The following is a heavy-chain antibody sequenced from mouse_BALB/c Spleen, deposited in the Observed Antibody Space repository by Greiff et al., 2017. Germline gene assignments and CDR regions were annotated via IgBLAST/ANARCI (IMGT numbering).Heavy chain of an antibody. CDR2: IYPYNGGT. V-gene: IGHV1S29*02. CDR3: ATAGSSWFAY. J-gene: IGHJ3*01. D-gene: IGHD1-1*02. Sequence: VHVKQSGPELVKPGASVKISCKASGYTFTDYNMHWVKQSHGKSLEWIGYIYPYNGGTGYNQKFKSKATLTVDNSSSTAYMELRSLTSEDSAVYYCATAGSSWFAYWGQGTLVTVSA. CDR1: GYTFTDYN.